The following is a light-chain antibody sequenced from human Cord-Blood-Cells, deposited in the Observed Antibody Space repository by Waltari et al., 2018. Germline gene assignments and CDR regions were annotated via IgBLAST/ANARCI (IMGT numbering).Light chain of an antibody. CDR3: SSYTSSSTVV. CDR2: DVS. CDR1: TTDVGAYTY. V-gene: IGLV2-14*01. J-gene: IGLJ2*01. Sequence: QFALTQPASVSGSPGQTITISCTGTTTDVGAYTYASWYQQHPGKAPKLMIYDVSNRPSGVSNRFSGSKSGNTASLTISGLQAEDEADYYCSSYTSSSTVVFGGGTKLTVL.